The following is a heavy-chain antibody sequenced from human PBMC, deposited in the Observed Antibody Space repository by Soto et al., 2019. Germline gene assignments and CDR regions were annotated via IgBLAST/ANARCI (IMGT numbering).Heavy chain of an antibody. J-gene: IGHJ3*02. CDR1: GFSLSTSGLG. D-gene: IGHD1-20*01. V-gene: IGHV2-5*01. CDR3: EQAYKNNGVPDGFDI. Sequence: QITLKESGPTLVKPTQTLTLTCTFSGFSLSTSGLGVGWIRQPPGKALEWLGIIYWYDDKPYSPSLRSRFTINKEPSKSQVLLTMTNIAPVDTATYYREQAYKNNGVPDGFDIWAQETMVTVSS. CDR2: IYWYDDK.